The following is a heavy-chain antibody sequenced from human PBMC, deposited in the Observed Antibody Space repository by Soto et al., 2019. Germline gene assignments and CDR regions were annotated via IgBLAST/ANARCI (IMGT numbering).Heavy chain of an antibody. CDR3: ARGYCSGGSCYSEEDAFDI. D-gene: IGHD2-15*01. Sequence: SETLSLTCTVSGGSISSYYWSWIRQPPGKGLEWIGYIYYSGSTNYNPSLKSRVTISVDTSKNQFSLKLGSVTAADTAVYYCARGYCSGGSCYSEEDAFDIWGQGTMVTVSS. V-gene: IGHV4-59*08. CDR1: GGSISSYY. CDR2: IYYSGST. J-gene: IGHJ3*02.